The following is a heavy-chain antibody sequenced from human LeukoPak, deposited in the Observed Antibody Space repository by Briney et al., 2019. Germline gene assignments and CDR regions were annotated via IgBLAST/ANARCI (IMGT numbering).Heavy chain of an antibody. CDR2: IYYSGST. CDR1: GGSISSYY. J-gene: IGHJ4*02. CDR3: ARGSWYFDY. Sequence: SETLSLTCTVSGGSISSYYWSWIRQPPGKGLEWIGYIYYSGSTNYNPSLKSRVTISVDTSKNQFSLKLSSVTAADTAVYYCARGSWYFDYWGQGTLVTVSS. V-gene: IGHV4-59*01. D-gene: IGHD6-13*01.